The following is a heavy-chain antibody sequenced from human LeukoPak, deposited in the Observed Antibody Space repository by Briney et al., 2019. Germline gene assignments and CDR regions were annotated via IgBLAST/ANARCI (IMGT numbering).Heavy chain of an antibody. D-gene: IGHD2-2*01. J-gene: IGHJ6*03. Sequence: GRSLRLSCAASGFTFSSYAMHWVRQAPGKGLEWVAVISYDRSNKYYADSVKGRFTISRDNSKSTLYLQMNSLRAEDTAVYYCAKHWSYCSTTSCFFNYYYYYMDVWGKGTTVTVSS. CDR1: GFTFSSYA. V-gene: IGHV3-30-3*02. CDR2: ISYDRSNK. CDR3: AKHWSYCSTTSCFFNYYYYYMDV.